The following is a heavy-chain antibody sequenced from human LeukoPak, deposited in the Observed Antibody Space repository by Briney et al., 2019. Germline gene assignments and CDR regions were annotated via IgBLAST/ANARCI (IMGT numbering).Heavy chain of an antibody. CDR1: GFTFDDYA. V-gene: IGHV3-43D*03. CDR2: ISWDGGST. Sequence: GGSLRLSCAASGFTFDDYAMHWVRQAPGKGLEWVSLISWDGGSTYYADSVKGRFTISRDNSKNSLYLQMNSLRAEDTALYYCAKDGTFPGYTNYYYYYMDVWGKGTTVTVSS. CDR3: AKDGTFPGYTNYYYYYMDV. D-gene: IGHD5-18*01. J-gene: IGHJ6*03.